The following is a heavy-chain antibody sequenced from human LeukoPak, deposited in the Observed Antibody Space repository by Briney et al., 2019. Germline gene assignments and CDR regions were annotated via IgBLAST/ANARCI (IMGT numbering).Heavy chain of an antibody. D-gene: IGHD3-10*01. J-gene: IGHJ4*02. CDR3: ARESDGSGGFDY. CDR2: IYYSGST. V-gene: IGHV4-59*01. Sequence: SETPSLTCTVSGGSISSYYWSWIRQPPGKGLEWIGYIYYSGSTNYNPSLKSRVTISVDTSKNQFSLKLSSVTAADTAVYYCARESDGSGGFDYWGQGTLVTVSS. CDR1: GGSISSYY.